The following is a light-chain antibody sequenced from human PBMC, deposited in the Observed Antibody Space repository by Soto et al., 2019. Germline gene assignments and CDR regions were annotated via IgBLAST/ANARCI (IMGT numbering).Light chain of an antibody. Sequence: EIVMTQSPATLSVSPKEGATLSCKASQNVYNNLAWYQQRPGQPPRLLIYDASTRATVISARFSGSGYGTEFTLTISSLQSEDFAVYFCKQCRNWPLTFGGGTKVDIK. V-gene: IGKV3-15*01. CDR2: DAS. J-gene: IGKJ4*01. CDR1: QNVYNN. CDR3: KQCRNWPLT.